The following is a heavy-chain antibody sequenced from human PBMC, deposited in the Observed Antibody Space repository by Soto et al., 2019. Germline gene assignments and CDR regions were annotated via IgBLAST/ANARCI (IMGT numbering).Heavy chain of an antibody. V-gene: IGHV3-13*01. CDR1: GFTFSSYD. D-gene: IGHD6-19*01. CDR3: ASEAIAVAGMWWFAH. Sequence: EVQLVESGGGLVQPGGSLRLSCAASGFTFSSYDMHWVRQVAGKGLEWVSGVATDGDTDYQGSVKGRFTISRENAKNSLYLQMNSLRAEDTAVYYCASEAIAVAGMWWFAHWGQGTLVTVSS. CDR2: VATDGDT. J-gene: IGHJ5*02.